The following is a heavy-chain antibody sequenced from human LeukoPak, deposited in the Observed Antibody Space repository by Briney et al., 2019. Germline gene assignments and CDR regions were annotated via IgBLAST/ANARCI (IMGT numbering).Heavy chain of an antibody. CDR2: IYYSGST. D-gene: IGHD5-18*01. J-gene: IGHJ5*02. Sequence: SETLSLTCTVSGGSMRSYYWIWIRQPPGKGLEWIGNIYYSGSTNYNPSLKSRVTISVDTSKNQFSLKLSSVTAADTAVYYCARDLKGYSYSFDLWGQGTLVTVSS. CDR1: GGSMRSYY. CDR3: ARDLKGYSYSFDL. V-gene: IGHV4-59*01.